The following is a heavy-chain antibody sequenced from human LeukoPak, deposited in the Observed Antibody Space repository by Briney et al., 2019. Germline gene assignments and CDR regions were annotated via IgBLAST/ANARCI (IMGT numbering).Heavy chain of an antibody. CDR2: IKRNTDGGTT. J-gene: IGHJ4*02. Sequence: GGSLRLSCADSGFXSNDYYINWIRQAPGKGLEWVGLIKRNTDGGTTDYAAPVKGRFTISRDDSKNTLYLQMNGVKTEDTAVYYCTTEYWGYYNGWGQGTLVTVSS. CDR3: TTEYWGYYNG. CDR1: GFXSNDYY. D-gene: IGHD3-10*01. V-gene: IGHV3-15*01.